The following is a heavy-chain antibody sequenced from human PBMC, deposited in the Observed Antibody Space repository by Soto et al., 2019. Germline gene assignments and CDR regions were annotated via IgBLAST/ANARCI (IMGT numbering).Heavy chain of an antibody. CDR3: AKPAMEPGNSWFDP. Sequence: PGGSLRLSCAASGFTFSSYAMSWVRQAPGKGLEWVSSISASGGNTYYADSVKGRFTISRDNSKNTLYLQMNSLRAEDTAVYYCAKPAMEPGNSWFDPWGQGTPVTVSS. CDR1: GFTFSSYA. V-gene: IGHV3-23*01. J-gene: IGHJ5*02. D-gene: IGHD1-1*01. CDR2: ISASGGNT.